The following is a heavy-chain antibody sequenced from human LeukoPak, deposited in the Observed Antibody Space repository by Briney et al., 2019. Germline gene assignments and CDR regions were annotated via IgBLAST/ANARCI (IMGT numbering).Heavy chain of an antibody. CDR3: ANGDIEAALPNSDY. D-gene: IGHD6-13*01. Sequence: GGSLRLSCAASVFTFSSYAMIWVRQAPGKGLEWVSAISGSDGHTYYADSVKGRFTIYRDNSKNTLYLQMNSLSAEDTSVYYCANGDIEAALPNSDYWGQGPLVPVSS. CDR2: ISGSDGHT. CDR1: VFTFSSYA. J-gene: IGHJ4*02. V-gene: IGHV3-23*01.